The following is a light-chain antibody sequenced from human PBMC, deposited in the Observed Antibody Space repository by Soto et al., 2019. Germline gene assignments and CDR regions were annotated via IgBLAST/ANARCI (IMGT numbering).Light chain of an antibody. CDR1: QSVSNS. Sequence: EIVLTQSPATLSLSPGERATLSCRASQSVSNSLIWYQHRPGQPPRLLIDETSSRAPGIPARFSVSGSGTDFTLTISSLEPEDSAVYYCQQLRSFGPGTRVDVK. V-gene: IGKV3-11*01. CDR2: ETS. J-gene: IGKJ3*01. CDR3: QQLRS.